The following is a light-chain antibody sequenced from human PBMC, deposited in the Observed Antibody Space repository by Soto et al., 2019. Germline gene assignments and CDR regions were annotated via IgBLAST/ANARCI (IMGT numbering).Light chain of an antibody. CDR2: GTS. CDR1: QAIRTE. V-gene: IGKV1-6*01. CDR3: LQDYSYPRT. J-gene: IGKJ1*01. Sequence: AIQMTQSPSSLSASVGDRVIITCRASQAIRTELGWYQQRPGKAPKLLIYGTSNLQSGVPSRFSGSGSGTDFTLTINGLQPEDFVTYYCLQDYSYPRTFGQGTKVDVK.